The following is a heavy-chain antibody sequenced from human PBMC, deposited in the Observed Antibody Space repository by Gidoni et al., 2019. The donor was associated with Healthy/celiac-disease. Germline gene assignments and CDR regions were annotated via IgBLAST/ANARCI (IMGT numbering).Heavy chain of an antibody. J-gene: IGHJ4*02. CDR3: AKDSYYYDSSGYFDY. CDR1: GFTFADYT. CDR2: ISWDGGST. Sequence: EVQLVESGGVVVQPGGSLRLSCAASGFTFADYTMHWVRQAPGKGLEWVSLISWDGGSTYYADSVKGRFTISRDNSKNSLYLQMNSLRTEDTALYYCAKDSYYYDSSGYFDYWGQGTLVTVSS. V-gene: IGHV3-43*01. D-gene: IGHD3-22*01.